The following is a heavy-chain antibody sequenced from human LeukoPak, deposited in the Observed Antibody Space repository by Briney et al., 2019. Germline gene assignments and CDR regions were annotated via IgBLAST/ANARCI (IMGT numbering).Heavy chain of an antibody. CDR2: ISGDGGTT. D-gene: IGHD6-13*01. CDR3: AKVYVGSWYAYDH. Sequence: PGGSLRLSCTAYGFTFDDYAMHWVRHAPAKGLEWVSLISGDGGTTDYADSVKGRFTISRDNRRNSLYLHMNSLRTEDTALYFCAKVYVGSWYAYDHWGQGTLVTVSS. V-gene: IGHV3-43*02. J-gene: IGHJ4*02. CDR1: GFTFDDYA.